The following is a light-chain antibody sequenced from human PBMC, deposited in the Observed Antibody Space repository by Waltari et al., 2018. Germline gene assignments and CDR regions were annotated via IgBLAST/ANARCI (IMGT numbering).Light chain of an antibody. V-gene: IGLV2-14*03. CDR1: SSDVGGYNY. J-gene: IGLJ2*01. Sequence: QSALPQAASVSGSPGQSITISCTGSSSDVGGYNYVSWYQQHPGKAPKLIIYDVSNRHSGVSNRFSGSKSGKTASLTISGLQAEDEADYYCSSYISSSTLELFGGGTSLTVL. CDR3: SSYISSSTLEL. CDR2: DVS.